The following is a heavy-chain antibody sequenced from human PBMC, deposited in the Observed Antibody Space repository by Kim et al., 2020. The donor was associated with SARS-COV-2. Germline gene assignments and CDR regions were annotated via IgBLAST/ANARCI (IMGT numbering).Heavy chain of an antibody. V-gene: IGHV1-69*13. D-gene: IGHD3-10*01. Sequence: SVKVSCKASGGTFSSYAISWVRQAPGQGLEWMGGIIPIFGTANYAQKFQGRVTITADESTSTAYMELSSLRSEDTAVYYCASPAPLWFGELMPANPYYYYGMDVWGQGTTVTVSS. J-gene: IGHJ6*02. CDR1: GGTFSSYA. CDR3: ASPAPLWFGELMPANPYYYYGMDV. CDR2: IIPIFGTA.